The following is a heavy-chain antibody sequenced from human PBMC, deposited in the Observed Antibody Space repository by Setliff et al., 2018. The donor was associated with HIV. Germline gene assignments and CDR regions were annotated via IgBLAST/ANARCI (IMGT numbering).Heavy chain of an antibody. D-gene: IGHD4-17*01. Sequence: PGGSLRLSCAASGFTFSSDEMNWVRQAPGKGLEWVSYISSSGSTIYYADSVKGRFTISRDNAKNSLYLQMNSLRAEDTAVYYCARDHYGDYRGNYFDYWGQGTLVT. J-gene: IGHJ4*02. V-gene: IGHV3-48*03. CDR1: GFTFSSDE. CDR3: ARDHYGDYRGNYFDY. CDR2: ISSSGSTI.